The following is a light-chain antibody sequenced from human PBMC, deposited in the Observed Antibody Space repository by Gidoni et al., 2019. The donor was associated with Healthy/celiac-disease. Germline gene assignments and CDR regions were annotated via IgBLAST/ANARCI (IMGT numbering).Light chain of an antibody. J-gene: IGLJ1*01. CDR1: SSDVGGYNY. CDR2: EVS. Sequence: QSALTQPPSASGSPGQSVTISCTGTSSDVGGYNYVSWYQQPPGKAPKLMIYEVSKRPSGVPDRFSGSKSGNTASLTVSGLQAEDEADYYCSSYAGSNGGVFGTGTKVTVL. V-gene: IGLV2-8*01. CDR3: SSYAGSNGGV.